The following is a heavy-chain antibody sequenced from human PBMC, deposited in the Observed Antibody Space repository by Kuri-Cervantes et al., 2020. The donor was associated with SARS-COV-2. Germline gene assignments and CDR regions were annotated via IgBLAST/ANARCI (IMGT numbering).Heavy chain of an antibody. D-gene: IGHD3-3*01. CDR1: GYTFTGYY. J-gene: IGHJ4*02. Sequence: ASVKVSCKASGYTFTGYYMHWVRQAPGQGLEWMGWINPNSGGTNYAQKFQGRVTMSIDTSRNQFSLKLSSVTAADTAVYYCARGLWNGLHENWGQGTLVTVSS. V-gene: IGHV1-2*02. CDR2: INPNSGGT. CDR3: ARGLWNGLHEN.